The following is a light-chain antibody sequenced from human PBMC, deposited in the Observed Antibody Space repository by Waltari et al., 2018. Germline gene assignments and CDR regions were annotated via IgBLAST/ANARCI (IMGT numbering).Light chain of an antibody. CDR1: SSDVGGYNF. CDR3: SSFTGSNNWV. V-gene: IGLV2-8*01. CDR2: EVS. Sequence: QSALTQPPSASGSPGQSVTISCTGTSSDVGGYNFVSWYQQHPGKAPKLIIYEVSKRPSGGHVRCSGSKSGNTASRTVSGLQAEDEADFYCSSFTGSNNWVFGGGTKVTVL. J-gene: IGLJ3*02.